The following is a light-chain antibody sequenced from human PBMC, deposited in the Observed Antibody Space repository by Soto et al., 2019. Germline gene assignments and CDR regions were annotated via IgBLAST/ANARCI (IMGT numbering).Light chain of an antibody. CDR3: SSYGGSNTVV. CDR1: SSDVGGYNY. V-gene: IGLV2-8*01. J-gene: IGLJ2*01. CDR2: EVS. Sequence: QSALTQPPSASGSPGQSVTISCTGSSSDVGGYNYVSWYQQHQGKAPKLMIYEVSTRPSGVPDRLSGSKSGNTASLTVSGLQAEDEADYYCSSYGGSNTVVFGGGTKLTVL.